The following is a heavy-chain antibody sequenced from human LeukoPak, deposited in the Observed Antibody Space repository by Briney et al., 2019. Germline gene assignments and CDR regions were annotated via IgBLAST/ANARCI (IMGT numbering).Heavy chain of an antibody. CDR1: GFTFSSYS. CDR2: ISYDGSNK. V-gene: IGHV3-30*18. CDR3: AKSAGAQLWSYFDY. D-gene: IGHD5-18*01. J-gene: IGHJ4*02. Sequence: GGSLRLSCAASGFTFSSYSMNWVRQAPGKGLEWVAVISYDGSNKYYADSVKGRFTISRDNSKNTLYLQMNSLRAEDTAVYYCAKSAGAQLWSYFDYWGQGTLVTVSS.